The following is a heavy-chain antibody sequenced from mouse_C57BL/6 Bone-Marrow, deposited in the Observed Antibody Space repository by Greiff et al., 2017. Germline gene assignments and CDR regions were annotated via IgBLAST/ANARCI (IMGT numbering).Heavy chain of an antibody. Sequence: EVKLMESGPELVKPGASVKISCKASGYSFTDYNMNWVKQSNGKSLEWIGVINPNYGTTSYNQKFKGKATLTVDQSSSTAYMQLNSLTSEDSAVXYCARRGSSYVAWFAYWGQGTLVTVSA. CDR2: INPNYGTT. V-gene: IGHV1-39*01. J-gene: IGHJ3*01. CDR3: ARRGSSYVAWFAY. D-gene: IGHD1-1*01. CDR1: GYSFTDYN.